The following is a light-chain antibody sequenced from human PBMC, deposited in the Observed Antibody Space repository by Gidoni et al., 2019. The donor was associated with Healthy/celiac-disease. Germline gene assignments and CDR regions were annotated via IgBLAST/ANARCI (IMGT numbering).Light chain of an antibody. J-gene: IGKJ4*01. CDR2: GAS. CDR3: QQYNNWPPRT. CDR1: QSVSSN. Sequence: EIVMTQSPATLSVSPGERATLSCRASQSVSSNLAWYQQKPGQAPRRLIYGASTRATGSPARFSGSGSGTEFTLTISSRQSEDFAVYYCQQYNNWPPRTFXGXTKVEIK. V-gene: IGKV3-15*01.